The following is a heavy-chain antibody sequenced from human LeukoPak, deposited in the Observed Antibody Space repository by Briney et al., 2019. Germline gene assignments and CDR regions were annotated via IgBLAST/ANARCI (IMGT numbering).Heavy chain of an antibody. CDR3: ARGGVMTVDAFDI. D-gene: IGHD2-21*01. CDR2: IYYSGST. CDR1: GDSIASTIYY. V-gene: IGHV4-39*07. J-gene: IGHJ3*02. Sequence: SETLSLTCSVSGDSIASTIYYWGWIRQPPGKGLEWIGNIYYSGSTYYTPSLKSRVIISIDTSKNQFSLKVAAVTAADTAVYYCARGGVMTVDAFDIWGQGTMVTVSS.